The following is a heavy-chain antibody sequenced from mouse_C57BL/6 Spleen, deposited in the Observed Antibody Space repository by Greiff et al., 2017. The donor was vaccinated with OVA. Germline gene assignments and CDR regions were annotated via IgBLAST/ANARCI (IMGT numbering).Heavy chain of an antibody. V-gene: IGHV5-9-1*02. J-gene: IGHJ4*01. CDR2: ISSGGDYI. CDR3: TREGYYYGSSYIAMDY. Sequence: EVMLVESGEGLVKPGGSLKLSCAASGFTFSSYAMSWVRQTPEKRLEWVAYISSGGDYIYYADTVKGRFTISRDNARNTLYLQMSSLKSEDTAMYYCTREGYYYGSSYIAMDYWGQGTSVTVSS. CDR1: GFTFSSYA. D-gene: IGHD1-1*01.